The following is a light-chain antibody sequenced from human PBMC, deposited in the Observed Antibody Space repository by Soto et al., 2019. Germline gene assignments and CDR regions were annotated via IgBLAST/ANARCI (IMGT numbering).Light chain of an antibody. V-gene: IGKV3-15*01. Sequence: EIGMTQSPATLSVSPRERTTLSCRASQSVSSNLAWYQQKPGQAPRLLIYGASTRATGIPARFSGSGSGTEFTLTISSLQSEDFAIYFCQQYNNWPPDRTFGQGTKVEIK. CDR2: GAS. J-gene: IGKJ1*01. CDR3: QQYNNWPPDRT. CDR1: QSVSSN.